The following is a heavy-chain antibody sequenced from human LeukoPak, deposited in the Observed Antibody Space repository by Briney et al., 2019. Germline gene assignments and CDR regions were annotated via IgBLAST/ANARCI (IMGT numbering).Heavy chain of an antibody. Sequence: GGSLRLSCAASGFTLSSYAMSWVRQAPGKGLEWVSGISGSGDSTYYTDSVKGRFAISRDNSKNTLYPQMNSLRAEDTAVYYCAKTRGYCSGGACYSDYWGQGTLVTVSS. CDR1: GFTLSSYA. D-gene: IGHD2-15*01. CDR2: ISGSGDST. CDR3: AKTRGYCSGGACYSDY. J-gene: IGHJ4*02. V-gene: IGHV3-23*01.